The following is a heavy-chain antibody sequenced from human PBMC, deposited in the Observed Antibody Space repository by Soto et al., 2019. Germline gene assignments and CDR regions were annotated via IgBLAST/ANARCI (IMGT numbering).Heavy chain of an antibody. Sequence: QVQLVQSGAEVKKPGSSVKVSCKASGGTFSSYAISWVRQAPGQGLEWMGGIIPIFGTANYAQKFQGRVTITADESTSTAYMELSSLRSEDTAVYYCASFGVDDILTGAYDAFDIWGQGTMVTVSS. CDR3: ASFGVDDILTGAYDAFDI. J-gene: IGHJ3*02. CDR1: GGTFSSYA. CDR2: IIPIFGTA. V-gene: IGHV1-69*01. D-gene: IGHD3-9*01.